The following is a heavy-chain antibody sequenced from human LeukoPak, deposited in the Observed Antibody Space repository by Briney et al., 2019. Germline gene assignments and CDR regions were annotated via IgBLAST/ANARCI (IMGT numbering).Heavy chain of an antibody. D-gene: IGHD4-23*01. Sequence: ASVKVSCKASGYTFTSYGISWLRQAPGQGREWMGWISAYNFNTNYVQKLQGRVNMTKDTSTSTAYTELRSLRSDDTAVYYCARDQGYGGKGPYYYYYGMDVWGQGTTVTVSS. CDR1: GYTFTSYG. CDR3: ARDQGYGGKGPYYYYYGMDV. CDR2: ISAYNFNT. J-gene: IGHJ6*02. V-gene: IGHV1-18*01.